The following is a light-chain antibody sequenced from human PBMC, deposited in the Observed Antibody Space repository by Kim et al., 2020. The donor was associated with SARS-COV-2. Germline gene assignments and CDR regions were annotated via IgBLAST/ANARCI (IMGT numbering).Light chain of an antibody. Sequence: GQSVTISCTGTSSDVGGYNYVSSYQQHPGKAPKLMIYDVSERPSGVPDRFSGSKSGNTASLTISGLQAEDEADYYCCSYAGSYTYVFGTGTKVTVL. CDR1: SSDVGGYNY. V-gene: IGLV2-11*01. CDR2: DVS. J-gene: IGLJ1*01. CDR3: CSYAGSYTYV.